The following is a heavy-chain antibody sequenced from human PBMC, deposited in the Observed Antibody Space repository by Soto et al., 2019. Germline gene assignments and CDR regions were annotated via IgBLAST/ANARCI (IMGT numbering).Heavy chain of an antibody. CDR2: IKQDGSEK. CDR3: ARERDI. CDR1: GFTFSSYW. V-gene: IGHV3-7*01. Sequence: GGSLRLSCVASGFTFSSYWMSWVRQAPGKGLEWVANIKQDGSEKQYVDSVKGRFTISRDNVKNSLYLQMNSLRAEDTAVYYCARERDIWGQGTMVTVS. J-gene: IGHJ3*02.